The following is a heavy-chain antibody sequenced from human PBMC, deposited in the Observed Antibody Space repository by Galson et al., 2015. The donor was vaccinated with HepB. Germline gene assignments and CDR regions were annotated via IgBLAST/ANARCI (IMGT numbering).Heavy chain of an antibody. Sequence: SLTCNVSGVSISSAGYYWSWIRQHPGKGLEWIGYIYNIGSTYHNPSLKSRASISVDTSKNEFSLKLTSVTAADTAIYYCYSYKLLDSYYTDIWGKGTTVTVSS. J-gene: IGHJ6*03. CDR2: IYNIGST. CDR1: GVSISSAGYY. D-gene: IGHD2-15*01. CDR3: YSYKLLDSYYTDI. V-gene: IGHV4-31*03.